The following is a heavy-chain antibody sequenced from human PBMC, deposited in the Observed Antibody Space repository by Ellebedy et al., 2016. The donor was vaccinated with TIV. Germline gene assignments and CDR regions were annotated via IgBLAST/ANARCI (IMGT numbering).Heavy chain of an antibody. J-gene: IGHJ5*02. D-gene: IGHD6-13*01. V-gene: IGHV4-4*07. CDR3: ARVRSRNSAAAVFDP. CDR1: GGSISSYD. Sequence: SETLSLXCTVSGGSISSYDWNWIRQPAGKGLEWIGRIYTSGRTNYNPSLKSRVALSLDTSKNQFSLRLSSVTAADTAVYYCARVRSRNSAAAVFDPWGQGTLVTVSS. CDR2: IYTSGRT.